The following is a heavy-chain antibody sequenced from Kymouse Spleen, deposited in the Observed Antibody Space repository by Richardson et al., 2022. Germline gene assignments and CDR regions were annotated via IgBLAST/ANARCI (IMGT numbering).Heavy chain of an antibody. CDR1: GGSISSSSYY. D-gene: IGHD6-19*01. J-gene: IGHJ4*02. V-gene: IGHV4-39*01. Sequence: QLQLQESGPGLVKPSETLSLTCTVSGGSISSSSYYWGWIRQPPGKGLEWIGSIYYSGSTYYNPSLKSRVTISVDTSKNQFSLKLSSVTAADTAVYYCARRIAVAATDYFDYWGQGTLVTVSS. CDR3: ARRIAVAATDYFDY. CDR2: IYYSGST.